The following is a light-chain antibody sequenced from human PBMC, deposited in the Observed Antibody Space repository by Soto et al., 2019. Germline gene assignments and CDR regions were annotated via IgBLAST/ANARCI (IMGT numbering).Light chain of an antibody. J-gene: IGKJ1*01. CDR3: QKYNSAPRT. CDR2: AAS. Sequence: DLQMTQSPSSLSASGGDRVTVTCRASQGISNYLAWYQQKPGKVPKLLIYAASTLQSGVPSRFSGSGSGTDFTLTISSLQPEDVATYYCQKYNSAPRTFGQGTKVEIK. CDR1: QGISNY. V-gene: IGKV1-27*01.